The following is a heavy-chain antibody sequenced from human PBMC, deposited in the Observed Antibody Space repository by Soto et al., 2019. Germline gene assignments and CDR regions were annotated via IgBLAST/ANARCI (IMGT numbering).Heavy chain of an antibody. D-gene: IGHD4-17*01. Sequence: GESLKISCKASAFFTMYWIGWVRQMPGKGLEWMGIIYPGDSDTRYSPSFQGQVTISADKSISTIYLQWSSLRASDTAIYYCARWGDYKGAGNYYGLDVWGQGTMVTVSS. CDR3: ARWGDYKGAGNYYGLDV. CDR1: AFFTMYW. V-gene: IGHV5-51*01. J-gene: IGHJ6*02. CDR2: IYPGDSDT.